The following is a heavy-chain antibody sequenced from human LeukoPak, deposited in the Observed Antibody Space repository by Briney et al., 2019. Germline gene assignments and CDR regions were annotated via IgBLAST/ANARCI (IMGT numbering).Heavy chain of an antibody. CDR2: INHSGST. Sequence: SETLSLTCAVYGGSFSGYYWSWIRQPPGKGLEWIGEINHSGSTNYNPSLKSRVTISVDTSKNQFSLKLSSVTAADTAVYYCARALGYDVDYWGQGTLVTVSS. CDR3: ARALGYDVDY. J-gene: IGHJ4*02. CDR1: GGSFSGYY. D-gene: IGHD5-12*01. V-gene: IGHV4-34*01.